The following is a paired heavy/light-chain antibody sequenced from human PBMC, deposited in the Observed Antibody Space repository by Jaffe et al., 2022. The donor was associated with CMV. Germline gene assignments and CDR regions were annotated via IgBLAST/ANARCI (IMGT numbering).Light chain of an antibody. CDR2: GAS. Sequence: EIVLTQSPGTLSLSPGERATLSCRASQSVSSSYLAWYQQKPGQAPRLLIYGASSRATGIPDRFSGSGSGTDFTLTISRLEPEDFAVYYCQQYGSTFTFGPGTKVDIK. J-gene: IGKJ3*01. V-gene: IGKV3-20*01. CDR1: QSVSSSY. CDR3: QQYGSTFT.
Heavy chain of an antibody. CDR2: MNPNSGNT. CDR1: GYTFTSYD. J-gene: IGHJ3*02. CDR3: ARMPYYDFWSGYWGIAFDI. V-gene: IGHV1-8*01. D-gene: IGHD3-3*01. Sequence: QVQLVQSGAEVKKPGASVKVSCKASGYTFTSYDINWVRQATGQGLEWMGWMNPNSGNTGYAQKFQGRVTMTRNTSISTAYMELSSLRSEDTAVYYCARMPYYDFWSGYWGIAFDIWGQGTMVTVSS.